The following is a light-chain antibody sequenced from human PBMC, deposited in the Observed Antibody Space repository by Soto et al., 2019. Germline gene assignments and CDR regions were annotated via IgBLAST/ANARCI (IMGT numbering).Light chain of an antibody. CDR1: QSVSSRY. J-gene: IGKJ1*01. Sequence: EIVLTQSPGTLSLSPGERATLSCRASQSVSSRYLAWYQQKHGQAPRILTYGASSRENGIPDRFSGSGSGTDFSLTISRLEPEDFAVYYCQQYGSSPTWTFGQGTKVDSK. CDR2: GAS. CDR3: QQYGSSPTWT. V-gene: IGKV3-20*01.